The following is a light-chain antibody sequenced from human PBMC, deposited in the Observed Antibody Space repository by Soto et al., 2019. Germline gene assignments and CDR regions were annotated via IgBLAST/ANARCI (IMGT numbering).Light chain of an antibody. J-gene: IGKJ2*01. CDR1: QDISNF. V-gene: IGKV1-33*01. CDR2: DAS. Sequence: DIQMTQSPSSLSASVGDRVTITCQASQDISNFLNWYQQKPGKAPKLLIYDASNLQTGVPSRFSGSGSGTDFTFTISSLQPEDSATYYCHQYDNVPQTFGRGTKLEI. CDR3: HQYDNVPQT.